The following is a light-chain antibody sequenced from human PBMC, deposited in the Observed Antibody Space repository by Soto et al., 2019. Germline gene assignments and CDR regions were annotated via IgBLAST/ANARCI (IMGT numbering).Light chain of an antibody. CDR3: TSYVGSNIWV. Sequence: QSVLTQPPSASGSPGQSVTISCTGTSSDVGAYKYVSWYQQYPGKAPKLMIYEVSKRPSGVPDRFSGSKSGNTASLTVSGLPAEDEGEYYCTSYVGSNIWVFGGGTKLTVL. CDR1: SSDVGAYKY. V-gene: IGLV2-8*01. J-gene: IGLJ3*02. CDR2: EVS.